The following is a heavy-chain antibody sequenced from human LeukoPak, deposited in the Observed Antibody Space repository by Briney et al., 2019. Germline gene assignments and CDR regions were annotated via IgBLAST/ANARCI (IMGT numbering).Heavy chain of an antibody. Sequence: PGGSLRLSCAASGFTFSSYGMHWVRQAPGKGLEGVAFIRYDGSNKYYADSVKGRFTISRDNSKNTLYLQMNSLRAEDTAVYYCARGRIVVVPAEPDYWGQGTLVTVSS. D-gene: IGHD2-2*01. J-gene: IGHJ4*02. CDR1: GFTFSSYG. CDR2: IRYDGSNK. V-gene: IGHV3-30*02. CDR3: ARGRIVVVPAEPDY.